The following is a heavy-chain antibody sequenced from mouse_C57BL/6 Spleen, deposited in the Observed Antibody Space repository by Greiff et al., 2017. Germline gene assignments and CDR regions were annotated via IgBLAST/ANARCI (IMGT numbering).Heavy chain of an antibody. CDR2: IYPGSGST. D-gene: IGHD2-4*01. CDR1: GYTFTSYW. J-gene: IGHJ4*01. CDR3: ARGYDYEGSLYAMDY. Sequence: QVHVKQPGAELVKPGASVKMSCKASGYTFTSYWITWVKQRPGQGLEWIGDIYPGSGSTNYNEKFKSKATLTVDTSSSTAYMQLSSLTSEDSAVYYCARGYDYEGSLYAMDYWGQGTSVTVSS. V-gene: IGHV1-55*01.